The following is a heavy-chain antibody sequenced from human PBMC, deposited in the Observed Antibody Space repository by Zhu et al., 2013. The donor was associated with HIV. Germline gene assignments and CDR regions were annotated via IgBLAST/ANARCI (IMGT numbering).Heavy chain of an antibody. J-gene: IGHJ6*02. CDR1: GGTFSRYG. D-gene: IGHD2-8*01. CDR2: ILPVFRTT. Sequence: QVQLVQSGAEVKKPGSSVKVSCKASGGTFSRYGITWVRQAPGQGLEWMGGILPVFRTTTYAQKFQARVTITADESSSTAYMELSSLRFDDTAVYYCARDAGDSGTSSVNPAAYFYGMDVWGQGTTVTVSS. V-gene: IGHV1-69*01. CDR3: ARDAGDSGTSSVNPAAYFYGMDV.